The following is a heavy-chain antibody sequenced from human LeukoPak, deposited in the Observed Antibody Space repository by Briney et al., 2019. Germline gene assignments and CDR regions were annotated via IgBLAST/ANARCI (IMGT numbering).Heavy chain of an antibody. J-gene: IGHJ4*02. CDR2: VSASANST. CDR3: AKAHYGDPYYFDY. CDR1: GFMFHIYA. D-gene: IGHD4-17*01. Sequence: GGCLRLSCAASGFMFHIYAMTWVRQAPGKGLDWVSAVSASANSTYYADSVKGRFTISRDNSKNTLYLQMNSLRAEDTAVYYCAKAHYGDPYYFDYWGQGTLVTVSS. V-gene: IGHV3-23*01.